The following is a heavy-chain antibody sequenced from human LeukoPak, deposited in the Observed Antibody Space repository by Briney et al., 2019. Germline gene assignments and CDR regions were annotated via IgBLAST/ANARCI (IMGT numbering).Heavy chain of an antibody. CDR2: INHSGST. J-gene: IGHJ3*02. D-gene: IGHD4-17*01. Sequence: SETLSLTCAVYGGSFSGYYWSWIRQPPGKGLEWIGEINHSGSTNYNPSLKSRVTISVDTSKNQFSLKLSSVTAADTAVYYCARDLYGDDAFDIWGQGTMVTVSS. CDR3: ARDLYGDDAFDI. V-gene: IGHV4-34*01. CDR1: GGSFSGYY.